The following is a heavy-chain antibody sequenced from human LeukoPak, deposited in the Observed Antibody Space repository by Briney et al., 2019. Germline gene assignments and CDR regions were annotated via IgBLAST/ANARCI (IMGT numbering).Heavy chain of an antibody. J-gene: IGHJ4*02. V-gene: IGHV3-48*04. D-gene: IGHD3-3*01. CDR2: LSSSGSTR. CDR3: ARDLTFSSGPDY. Sequence: GGSLRLSCAASGFTFSSYSMTWVRQAPGKGLEWISYLSSSGSTRYYADSVKGRFTISRDNAKKSLYLQMNSLRADDTAVYYCARDLTFSSGPDYWGQGTLVTVSS. CDR1: GFTFSSYS.